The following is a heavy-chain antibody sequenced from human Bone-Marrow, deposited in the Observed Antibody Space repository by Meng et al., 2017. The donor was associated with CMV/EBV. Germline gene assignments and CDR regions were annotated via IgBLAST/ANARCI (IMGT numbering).Heavy chain of an antibody. CDR1: GFTVSSNY. D-gene: IGHD2-2*02. CDR3: ARDYCSSTSCYSYYYGMDV. Sequence: GESLKISCAASGFTVSSNYMSWVRQAPGKGLEWVSVIYSCGSTYYADSVKGRFTISRDNSKNTLYLQMNSLRAEDTAVYYCARDYCSSTSCYSYYYGMDVWGQGTTVTVSS. J-gene: IGHJ6*01. CDR2: IYSCGST. V-gene: IGHV3-66*03.